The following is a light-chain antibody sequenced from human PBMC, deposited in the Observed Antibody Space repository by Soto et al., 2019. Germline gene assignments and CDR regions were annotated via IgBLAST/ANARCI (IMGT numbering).Light chain of an antibody. CDR1: QSISSW. CDR2: KAS. V-gene: IGKV1-5*03. J-gene: IGKJ1*01. CDR3: QQYHTDGT. Sequence: IRMYQSPSTLSASVGDRVTITCRASQSISSWLAWYQQKPGKAPKLLIYKASSLESGVPSRFSGSGSGTEFTLTISSLQPDDFAAYYCQQYHTDGTFGQGTKVDVK.